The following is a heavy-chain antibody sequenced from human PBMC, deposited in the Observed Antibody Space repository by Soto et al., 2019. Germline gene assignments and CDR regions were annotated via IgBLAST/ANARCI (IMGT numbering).Heavy chain of an antibody. CDR3: ARAFTGGGICSSTSCYGNGMDV. CDR2: IYYRGST. Sequence: SETLSLTCTVSGGSLSSTTYYWGWLRQPPGKGLEWIGSIYYRGSTYYNPSLKSRVTISVDTSKNQFSLKLSSVTAADTAVYYCARAFTGGGICSSTSCYGNGMDVWGQGTTVTVSS. CDR1: GGSLSSTTYY. D-gene: IGHD2-2*01. V-gene: IGHV4-39*01. J-gene: IGHJ6*02.